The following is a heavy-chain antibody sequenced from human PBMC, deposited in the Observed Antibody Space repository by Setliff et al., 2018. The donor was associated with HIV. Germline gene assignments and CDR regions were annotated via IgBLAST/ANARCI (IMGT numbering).Heavy chain of an antibody. V-gene: IGHV4-59*08. CDR1: GGSISSYY. CDR3: ARQPRWLQFPRYFDY. D-gene: IGHD5-12*01. J-gene: IGHJ4*03. Sequence: SETLSLTCTVSGGSISSYYWTWLRQFPGKGLEWIGFIFYTGSTTYNPSLKSRVTISVDTSKNQFSLKLSSVTAADTAVYYCARQPRWLQFPRYFDYWGQGTMVTVSS. CDR2: IFYTGST.